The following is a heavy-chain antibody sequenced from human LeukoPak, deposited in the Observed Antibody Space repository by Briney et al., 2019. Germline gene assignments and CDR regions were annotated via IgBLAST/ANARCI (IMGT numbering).Heavy chain of an antibody. V-gene: IGHV1-69*05. J-gene: IGHJ4*02. CDR2: IIPIFGTT. CDR3: ARGDSGYDYGFDN. D-gene: IGHD5-12*01. Sequence: ASVKVSCKASGGTFSSHAISWVRQAPGQGPEWVGGIIPIFGTTNYAQKFRGRVTITTDESTSTGYMELRSLRSDDTAVYYCARGDSGYDYGFDNWGQGTLVTVSS. CDR1: GGTFSSHA.